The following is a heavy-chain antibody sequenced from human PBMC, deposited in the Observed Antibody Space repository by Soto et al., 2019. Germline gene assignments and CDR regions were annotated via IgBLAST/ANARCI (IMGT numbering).Heavy chain of an antibody. D-gene: IGHD2-2*01. CDR1: GIPVSSNY. CDR3: ASDGPSSYASRMAV. Sequence: EVQLVESGGGLVQPGGSLRLSCVASGIPVSSNYMTWVRQAPGKGLEWVSVLHSGGDTYYANSVKGRFTISRHDSTSTLCLQMNSLTAEDTAVYYCASDGPSSYASRMAVWGQGTTVSVSS. V-gene: IGHV3-53*04. J-gene: IGHJ6*02. CDR2: LHSGGDT.